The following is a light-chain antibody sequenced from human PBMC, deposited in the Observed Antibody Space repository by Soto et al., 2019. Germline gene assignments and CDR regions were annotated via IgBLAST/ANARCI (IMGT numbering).Light chain of an antibody. Sequence: QSVLTQPASVSGSPGQSILISCTGTSSDVGGSDYVSWYQQYPGKAPKLMIYEVSNRPSGVSNRFSGAKSGNTASLTISGLQTEDEADYYCSSYTGSSPLYVFGTGTKLTVL. J-gene: IGLJ1*01. CDR3: SSYTGSSPLYV. CDR1: SSDVGGSDY. V-gene: IGLV2-14*01. CDR2: EVS.